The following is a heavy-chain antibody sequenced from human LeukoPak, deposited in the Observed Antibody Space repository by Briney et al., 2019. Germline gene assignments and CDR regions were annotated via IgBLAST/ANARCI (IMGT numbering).Heavy chain of an antibody. D-gene: IGHD3-3*01. V-gene: IGHV1-18*01. J-gene: IGHJ4*02. CDR1: GYTFTSYG. CDR3: AKVGGGSGYSLPNSYYFDY. CDR2: ISAYNGNT. Sequence: ASVKVSCKASGYTFTSYGISWVRQAPGQGLEWMGWISAYNGNTNYAQKLQGRVTMTTDTSTSTAYMELRSLRSDDTAVYYCAKVGGGSGYSLPNSYYFDYWGQGTLVTVSS.